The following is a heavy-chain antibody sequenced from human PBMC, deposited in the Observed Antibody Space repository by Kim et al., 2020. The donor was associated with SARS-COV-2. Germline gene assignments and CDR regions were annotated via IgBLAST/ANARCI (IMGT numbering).Heavy chain of an antibody. J-gene: IGHJ4*02. V-gene: IGHV3-30*18. CDR2: ISNDGSKK. Sequence: GGSLRLSCAASGFTFSSYGMHWVRQAPGKGLEWVAVISNDGSKKHYADSVKGRFTISRDNAKNTLYLQMNSLRAEDTAVYYCAKGDYDYVWGSYFASPEEDYWGQGTLVTVSS. CDR1: GFTFSSYG. CDR3: AKGDYDYVWGSYFASPEEDY. D-gene: IGHD3-16*01.